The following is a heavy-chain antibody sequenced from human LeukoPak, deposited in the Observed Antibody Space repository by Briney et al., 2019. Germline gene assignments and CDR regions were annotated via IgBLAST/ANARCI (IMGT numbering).Heavy chain of an antibody. D-gene: IGHD6-19*01. J-gene: IGHJ4*02. CDR1: GFTFSNYW. CDR2: INSDGSST. Sequence: GGSLRLSCAASGFTFSNYWMHWVRQAPGKGLEWVSRINSDGSSTSYADSVKGRFTISRDHAKNTLYLQMNSLRAEDTAVYYCVRDRDLPVAGNGFDSWGQGTLVTVSS. CDR3: VRDRDLPVAGNGFDS. V-gene: IGHV3-74*01.